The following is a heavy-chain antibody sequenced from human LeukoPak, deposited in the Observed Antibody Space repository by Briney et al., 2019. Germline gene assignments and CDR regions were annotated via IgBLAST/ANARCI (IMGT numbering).Heavy chain of an antibody. D-gene: IGHD3-10*01. V-gene: IGHV4-59*01. CDR1: GGSISSYY. CDR3: ARVAKHFRGGLSFYFMDV. Sequence: DPSETLSLTCTVSGGSISSYYWSWIRQPPGKGLEWIGYIYYSGSTNYNPSLKSRVTISVDTSKNQFSLKLTSVIAADTAVYYCARVAKHFRGGLSFYFMDVWGIGTTVTISS. CDR2: IYYSGST. J-gene: IGHJ6*03.